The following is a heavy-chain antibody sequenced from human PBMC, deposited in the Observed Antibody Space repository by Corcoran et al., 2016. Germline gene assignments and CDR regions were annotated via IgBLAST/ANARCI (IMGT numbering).Heavy chain of an antibody. J-gene: IGHJ4*02. CDR3: ARAGWIQLGLRGDYFDY. CDR1: GFTFSSYG. CDR2: LWYDGSNK. D-gene: IGHD5-18*01. V-gene: IGHV3-33*01. Sequence: QVQLVESGGGVVQPGRSLRLSCAASGFTFSSYGMHWVRQAPGKGLEWVAVLWYDGSNKYYADSVKGRFTISRDNSKNTLYLQMNSLRAEDTAVYYCARAGWIQLGLRGDYFDYWGQGTLVTVSS.